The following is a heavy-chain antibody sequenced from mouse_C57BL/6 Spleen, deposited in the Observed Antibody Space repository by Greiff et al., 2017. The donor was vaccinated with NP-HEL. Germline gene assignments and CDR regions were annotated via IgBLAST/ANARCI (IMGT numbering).Heavy chain of an antibody. Sequence: EVQLQQSGPGLVKPSQSLSLTCSVTGYSITSGYYWNWIRQFPGNKLEWMGYISYDGSNNYNPSLKNRISITRDTSKNQFFLKLNSVTTEDTATYYCASSYYYGRAGAMDYWGQGTSVTVSS. J-gene: IGHJ4*01. D-gene: IGHD1-1*01. CDR2: ISYDGSN. CDR1: GYSITSGYY. V-gene: IGHV3-6*01. CDR3: ASSYYYGRAGAMDY.